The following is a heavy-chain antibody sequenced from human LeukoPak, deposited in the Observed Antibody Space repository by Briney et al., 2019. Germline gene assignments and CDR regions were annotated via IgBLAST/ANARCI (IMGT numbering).Heavy chain of an antibody. D-gene: IGHD6-13*01. Sequence: GGSLRLSCAASGFTVSSYGMTWVRMAPGKGLEWVSAFSATDGSAQYAESVKGRFTISRDNSKNSLYLQMNSLRDEDTAIYYCAKARIAAAGTGAFDVWGQGTMVTVSS. CDR3: AKARIAAAGTGAFDV. J-gene: IGHJ3*01. CDR2: FSATDGSA. CDR1: GFTVSSYG. V-gene: IGHV3-23*01.